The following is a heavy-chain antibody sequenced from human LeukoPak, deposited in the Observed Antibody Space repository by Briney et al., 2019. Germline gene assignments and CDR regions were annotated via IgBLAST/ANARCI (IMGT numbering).Heavy chain of an antibody. CDR2: ISYDGSNK. Sequence: GGSLRLSCAASGFTFSSYAMHWVRQAPGKGLEWVAVISYDGSNKYYADSVKGRFTISRDNSKNTLYLQMNSLRAEDTAVYYCARDFNGYSSSRTLDYWGQGTLVTVSS. V-gene: IGHV3-30*04. D-gene: IGHD6-13*01. J-gene: IGHJ4*02. CDR3: ARDFNGYSSSRTLDY. CDR1: GFTFSSYA.